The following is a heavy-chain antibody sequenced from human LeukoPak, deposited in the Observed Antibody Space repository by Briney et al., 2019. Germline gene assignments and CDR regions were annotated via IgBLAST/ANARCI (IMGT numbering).Heavy chain of an antibody. V-gene: IGHV3-74*01. J-gene: IGHJ4*02. D-gene: IGHD2-2*01. CDR1: TLTFSRYW. Sequence: GGSLRLACAASTLTFSRYWMHWVRQAHGKGLVWVSRINNDKSSTSYTDSGKGRFTIARDNAKNTLYLQMNSLRAEDTAVYYCARGYCSSTSGLFDYWGQGTLVTVSS. CDR3: ARGYCSSTSGLFDY. CDR2: INNDKSST.